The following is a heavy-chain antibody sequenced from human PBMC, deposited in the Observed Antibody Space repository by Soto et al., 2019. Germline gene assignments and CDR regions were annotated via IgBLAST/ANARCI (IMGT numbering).Heavy chain of an antibody. CDR3: ARSGVTGIVIPSHWFDP. J-gene: IGHJ5*02. Sequence: SETLSLTCSVSGDSVGGVGYCSCIRQFPGRGLEWIGCISSSGSTYYNPALNNRISLSLDTSQNQFSLKLLSVTAADTAIYYCARSGVTGIVIPSHWFDPWGQGTLVTVSS. CDR2: ISSSGST. CDR1: GDSVGGVGY. V-gene: IGHV4-31*03. D-gene: IGHD2-21*02.